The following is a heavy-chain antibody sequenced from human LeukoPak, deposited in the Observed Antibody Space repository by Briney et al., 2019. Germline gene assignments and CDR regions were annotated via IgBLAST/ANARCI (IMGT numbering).Heavy chain of an antibody. CDR1: GGTFSSYA. V-gene: IGHV1-69*05. Sequence: GASVKVSCKASGGTFSSYAISWVRQAPGQGLEWMGGIIPIFGTANYAQKFQGRVTITTDESTSTAYMELSSLRSDDTAVYYCARVEAMVRGVIKAPPDYWGQGTLVTVSS. D-gene: IGHD3-10*01. CDR3: ARVEAMVRGVIKAPPDY. CDR2: IIPIFGTA. J-gene: IGHJ4*02.